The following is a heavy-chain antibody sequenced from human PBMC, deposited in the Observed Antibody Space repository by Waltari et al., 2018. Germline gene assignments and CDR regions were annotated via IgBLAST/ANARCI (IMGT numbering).Heavy chain of an antibody. CDR2: INHGGGT. D-gene: IGHD3-10*01. Sequence: QVQLHPWCAGLVTPSETRSLTCAAYGESFSGYRWSWIRQPPGKGLEWMGEINHGGGTTHTQSLKPRLTLPLDTSTNHSTLKMNPVTTADPGAYYCARVNTMIRGISPPLDVWGRGATVTVSS. CDR1: GESFSGYR. CDR3: ARVNTMIRGISPPLDV. J-gene: IGHJ6*04. V-gene: IGHV4-34*01.